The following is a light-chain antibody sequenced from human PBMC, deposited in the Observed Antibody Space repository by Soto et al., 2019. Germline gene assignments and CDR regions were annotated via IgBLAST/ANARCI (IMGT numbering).Light chain of an antibody. CDR1: QSVRKN. CDR3: QQLNSYPHT. V-gene: IGKV3-15*01. J-gene: IGKJ4*01. Sequence: DIQVTQSPATLSVSPGERVTIPCRASQSVRKNLAWYQQKPGQAPKLLIYGASTMATGIPARFSGSGYGTEFTLTISSLQPDDFATYYCQQLNSYPHTFGGGTKMDI. CDR2: GAS.